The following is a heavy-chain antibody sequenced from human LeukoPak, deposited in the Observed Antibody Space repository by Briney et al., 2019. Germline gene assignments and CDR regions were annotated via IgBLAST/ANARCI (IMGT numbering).Heavy chain of an antibody. D-gene: IGHD1-26*01. CDR3: ARVGATTWY. J-gene: IGHJ4*02. CDR1: GFTFSSYW. Sequence: PGGSLRLSCLASGFTFSSYWVHWVRHAPGKGLVWVSRINSDGSSTNYADSVKGRFTISRDNAKNTLYLQVNSLRAEDTAVYYCARVGATTWYWGQGTLVTVSS. V-gene: IGHV3-74*01. CDR2: INSDGSST.